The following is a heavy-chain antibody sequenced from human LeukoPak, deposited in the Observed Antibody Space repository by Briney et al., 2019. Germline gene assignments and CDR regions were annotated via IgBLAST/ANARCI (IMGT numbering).Heavy chain of an antibody. CDR2: INTHNGGT. J-gene: IGHJ6*02. CDR1: GYTFTGYY. V-gene: IGHV1-2*02. CDR3: AREEIAATGTSYSYGLDV. D-gene: IGHD6-13*01. Sequence: ASVKVSCTASGYTFTGYYMHWVRQAPGQGLEWMGWINTHNGGTNYAHKFHGRVSMTRDTSFSTAYMELSRLTSDDTTIYYCAREEIAATGTSYSYGLDVWGQGTTVTVSS.